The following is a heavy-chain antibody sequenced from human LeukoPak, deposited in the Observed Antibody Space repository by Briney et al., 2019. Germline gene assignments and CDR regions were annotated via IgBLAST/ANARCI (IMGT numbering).Heavy chain of an antibody. V-gene: IGHV3-21*04. CDR1: GFTLNNAW. J-gene: IGHJ4*02. Sequence: GGSLRLSCAASGFTLNNAWMTWVRQAPGKGLEWVSTISSSGGYIYYADSVKGRFTISRDTAKNSLYLQMNSLRVEDTAVYNCARLRDTVTSASDYWGQGTLVTVSS. CDR2: ISSSGGYI. D-gene: IGHD4-17*01. CDR3: ARLRDTVTSASDY.